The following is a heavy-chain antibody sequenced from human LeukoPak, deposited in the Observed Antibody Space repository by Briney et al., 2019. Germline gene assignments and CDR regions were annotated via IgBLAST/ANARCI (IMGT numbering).Heavy chain of an antibody. V-gene: IGHV3-13*01. CDR1: GFTFSSYD. CDR2: IGTSGYT. CDR3: ARDRRDGYRGAFDI. Sequence: GGSLRLSCAASGFTFSSYDMHWVRQATGKGLEWVSAIGTSGYTYYPGSVKGRFTISRENAKNSLYLQMNSLRAGDTAVYYCARDRRDGYRGAFDIWGQGTMVTVSS. D-gene: IGHD5-24*01. J-gene: IGHJ3*02.